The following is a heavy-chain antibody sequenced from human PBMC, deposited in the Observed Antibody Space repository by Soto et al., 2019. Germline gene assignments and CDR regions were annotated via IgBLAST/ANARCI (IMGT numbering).Heavy chain of an antibody. J-gene: IGHJ6*02. Sequence: SSETLSLTCTVSGGFVNSDTHSWSWIRQTPGKRLEWIGFIYSGGSTKNPSLRSRVTMSVDTSKNQFSLKLRSVIVADTAVYHCARFVRYCSATTCSTRADVWGQGITVTVSS. V-gene: IGHV4-61*01. CDR1: GGFVNSDTHS. D-gene: IGHD2-2*01. CDR3: ARFVRYCSATTCSTRADV. CDR2: IYSGGST.